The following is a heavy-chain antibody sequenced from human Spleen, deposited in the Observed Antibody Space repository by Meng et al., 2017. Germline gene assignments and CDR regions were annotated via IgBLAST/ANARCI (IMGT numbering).Heavy chain of an antibody. CDR3: ARGTVLRYFDWLLTIDY. CDR1: GGTFSSYA. CDR2: ITPIFGTA. V-gene: IGHV1-69*13. D-gene: IGHD3-9*01. J-gene: IGHJ4*02. Sequence: SVKVSCKASGGTFSSYAISWVRQAPGQGLEWMGGITPIFGTANYAQKFQGRVTITADESTSTAYMELSSLRSEDTAVYYCARGTVLRYFDWLLTIDYWGQGTLVTVSS.